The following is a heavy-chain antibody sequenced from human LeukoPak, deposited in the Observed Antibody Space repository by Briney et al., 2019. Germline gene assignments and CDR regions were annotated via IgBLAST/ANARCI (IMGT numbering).Heavy chain of an antibody. D-gene: IGHD5-12*01. CDR3: AKEAGYSGYDYPDY. CDR2: ISGSGYST. Sequence: PGGSLRLSCAASGFTVSNNYMSWVRQAPGKGLEWVSAISGSGYSTYYADSVKGRFTISRDNSKNTLYLQMNSLRAEDTAVYYCAKEAGYSGYDYPDYWGQGTLVTVSS. J-gene: IGHJ4*02. V-gene: IGHV3-23*01. CDR1: GFTVSNNY.